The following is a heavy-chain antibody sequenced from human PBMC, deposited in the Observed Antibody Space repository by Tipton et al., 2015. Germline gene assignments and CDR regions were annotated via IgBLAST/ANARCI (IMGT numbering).Heavy chain of an antibody. Sequence: GSLRLSCAASGFTLSTYAMSWVRQAPGKGLEWVSGISGSGENTHYADSVKGRFTISRDNSKNTLYLQMSSLRAEDTAVYYCAATVEYCRGGRCFATVDYWGQGTPVTVSS. D-gene: IGHD2-15*01. J-gene: IGHJ4*02. CDR3: AATVEYCRGGRCFATVDY. V-gene: IGHV3-23*01. CDR1: GFTLSTYA. CDR2: ISGSGENT.